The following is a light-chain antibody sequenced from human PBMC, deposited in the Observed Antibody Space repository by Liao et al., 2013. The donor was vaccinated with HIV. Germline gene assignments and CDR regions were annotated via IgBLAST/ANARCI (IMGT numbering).Light chain of an antibody. CDR3: QVWDIISDHVV. Sequence: SYELTQPPSVSVAPGKTARITCGGNNIGSNSVHWYQQKPGQAPVLVIYYDSDRPSGIPERFSGSNSGNTATLTITRVEAGDEADYYCQVWDIISDHVVFGGGTKLTVL. CDR1: NIGSNS. V-gene: IGLV3-21*04. J-gene: IGLJ2*01. CDR2: YDS.